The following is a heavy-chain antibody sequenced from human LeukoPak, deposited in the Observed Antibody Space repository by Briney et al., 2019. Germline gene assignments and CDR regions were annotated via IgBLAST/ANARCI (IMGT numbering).Heavy chain of an antibody. CDR2: VFHTGGT. D-gene: IGHD5-12*01. Sequence: PSETLSLTCTVSGGSIKSNSSYWAWIRQPPRKGLEWIGHVFHTGGTYSNSSLKSRLTLSVDTSRNQFSLSLRYVTAADTALYYCAMMSQKWIFVKRGQGTQVTVS. J-gene: IGHJ4*02. V-gene: IGHV4-39*01. CDR3: AMMSQKWIFVK. CDR1: GGSIKSNSSY.